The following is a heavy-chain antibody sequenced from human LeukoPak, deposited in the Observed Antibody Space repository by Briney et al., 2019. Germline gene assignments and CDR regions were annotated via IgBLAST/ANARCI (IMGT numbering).Heavy chain of an antibody. Sequence: ASVKVSCKASGYTFTGYYMHWLRQAPRQGLEWMGRINPTSGGTNYAQKFKGRVSMTRDTSISTAYMEPSRLRSDDTAVYYGAKRGARPYYFDYWGQGTLVTVSS. CDR3: AKRGARPYYFDY. CDR1: GYTFTGYY. CDR2: INPTSGGT. V-gene: IGHV1-2*06. D-gene: IGHD3-10*01. J-gene: IGHJ4*02.